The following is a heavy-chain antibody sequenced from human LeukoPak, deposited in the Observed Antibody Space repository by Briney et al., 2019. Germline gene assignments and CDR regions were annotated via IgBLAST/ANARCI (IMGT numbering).Heavy chain of an antibody. CDR3: ARGSKRFLEWHRHSHGMDV. V-gene: IGHV4-30-4*01. Sequence: PSETLSLTCTVSGGSISSGDYYWSWIRQPPGKGLEWIGYIYYSGSTYYNPSLKSRVTISVDTSKNQFSLKLSSVTAADTAVYYCARGSKRFLEWHRHSHGMDVWGQGTTVTVSS. CDR2: IYYSGST. D-gene: IGHD3-3*01. CDR1: GGSISSGDYY. J-gene: IGHJ6*02.